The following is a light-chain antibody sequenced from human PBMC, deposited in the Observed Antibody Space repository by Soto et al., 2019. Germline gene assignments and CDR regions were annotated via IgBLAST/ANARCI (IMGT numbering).Light chain of an antibody. CDR3: HQYVDSPQT. CDR1: QFVSSN. Sequence: EIVMTQSPVTLSVSPGERATLSCRASQFVSSNLAWYQQKPGQAPRLLIYGASTRATGIPARFSGSGSGTEFTLTISSLEPEDSAVYFCHQYVDSPQTFGQGTRLEIK. J-gene: IGKJ5*01. V-gene: IGKV3D-15*01. CDR2: GAS.